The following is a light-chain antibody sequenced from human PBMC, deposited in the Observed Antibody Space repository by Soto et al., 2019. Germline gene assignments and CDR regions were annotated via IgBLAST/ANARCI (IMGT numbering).Light chain of an antibody. Sequence: QSVLTQPPSVSGAPGQRVTISCTGSSSNIGATDDVHWYQQLPGTAPKLLIYGNNNRPSGVPVRFSGSKSGTSASLPITGLQAEDEADYYCQSYDSSLSGSKVFGGGTKLTVI. CDR1: SSNIGATDD. J-gene: IGLJ3*02. V-gene: IGLV1-40*01. CDR3: QSYDSSLSGSKV. CDR2: GNN.